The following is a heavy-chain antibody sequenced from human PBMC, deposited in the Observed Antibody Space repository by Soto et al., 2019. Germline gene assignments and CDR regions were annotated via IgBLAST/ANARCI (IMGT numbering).Heavy chain of an antibody. CDR3: ARDSGSYDFDY. Sequence: SETLSLTCTVSGGSISSYYWSWIRQPPGKGLEWIGYIYYSGSTNYNPSLKSRVTISVDTSKNQFSLKLSSVTAADTAVYYCARDSGSYDFDYWGQGTLVTVSS. J-gene: IGHJ4*02. V-gene: IGHV4-59*01. CDR2: IYYSGST. D-gene: IGHD1-26*01. CDR1: GGSISSYY.